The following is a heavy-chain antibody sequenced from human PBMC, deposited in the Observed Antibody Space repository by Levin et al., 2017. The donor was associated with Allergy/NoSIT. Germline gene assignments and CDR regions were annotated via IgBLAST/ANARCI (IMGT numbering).Heavy chain of an antibody. V-gene: IGHV3-30*18. D-gene: IGHD5-12*01. Sequence: GGSLRLSCAASGFAFSVYAMHWVRQAPGKGLEWVAVISYDGSQQYYADSVKGRFTISRDNSKNTLSQQMNSLRAFATAVYYCAKDGEDYNGRGPYRGMDNWGQGTRVTASS. CDR3: AKDGEDYNGRGPYRGMDN. CDR2: ISYDGSQQ. J-gene: IGHJ4*02. CDR1: GFAFSVYA.